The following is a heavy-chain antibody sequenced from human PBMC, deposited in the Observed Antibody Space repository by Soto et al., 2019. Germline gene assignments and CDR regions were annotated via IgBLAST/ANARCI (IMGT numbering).Heavy chain of an antibody. J-gene: IGHJ6*02. CDR2: ISGSGGNT. D-gene: IGHD1-26*01. Sequence: EVQLLESGGDLVQPGGSLRLSCAASGFTFSRYAMNWVRQAPGKGREWVSAISGSGGNTFYADSVKGRFTISRDNSKNPLFLQMHSLRAEDTAIYYCAMLNSGSYSYHGMDVWGQGTTVTVSS. CDR1: GFTFSRYA. V-gene: IGHV3-23*01. CDR3: AMLNSGSYSYHGMDV.